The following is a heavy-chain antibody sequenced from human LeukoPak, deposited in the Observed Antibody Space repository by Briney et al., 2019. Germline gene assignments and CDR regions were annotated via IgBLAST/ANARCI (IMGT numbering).Heavy chain of an antibody. CDR2: IYYSGTT. CDR1: GGSISSYY. V-gene: IGHV4-59*01. CDR3: ARGVYIAAAQYAY. Sequence: PSETLSLTCTVSGGSISSYYWSWIRQPPVKGLEWVGYIYYSGTTKYNPSVKSRVSISVDTSKNQFSLKLSSVTAADTAVYYCARGVYIAAAQYAYWGQGTLVTVSS. D-gene: IGHD6-13*01. J-gene: IGHJ4*02.